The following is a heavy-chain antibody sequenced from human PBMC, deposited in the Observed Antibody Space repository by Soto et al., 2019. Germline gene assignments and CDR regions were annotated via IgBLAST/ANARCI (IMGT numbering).Heavy chain of an antibody. CDR2: ISAYNGNT. CDR3: AGGMNYYDSSGYYDY. J-gene: IGHJ4*02. CDR1: GYTFTSYG. D-gene: IGHD3-22*01. V-gene: IGHV1-18*04. Sequence: ASVKVSCKASGYTFTSYGISWVRQAPGQGLEWMGWISAYNGNTNYAQKLQGRVTMTTDTSTSTAYMELRSLRSDDTAVYYCAGGMNYYDSSGYYDYWGQGTLVTVSS.